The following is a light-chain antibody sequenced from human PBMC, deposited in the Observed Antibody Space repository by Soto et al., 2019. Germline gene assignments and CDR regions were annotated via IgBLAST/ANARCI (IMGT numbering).Light chain of an antibody. CDR1: APTSEIT. CDR2: TNN. Sequence: QSVLTQPPSASGTPGKGSPISFLEAAPTSEITVNWFPLLPGAAPKLLLYTNNQRPSGVPDRFSGSRSGASASLAINGLQSEDEANYQGAACSVIFGGGTKLTVL. CDR3: AACSVI. V-gene: IGLV1-44*01. J-gene: IGLJ2*01.